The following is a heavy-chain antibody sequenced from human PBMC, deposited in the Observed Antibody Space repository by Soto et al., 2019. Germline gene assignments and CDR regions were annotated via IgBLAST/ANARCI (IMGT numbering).Heavy chain of an antibody. CDR3: AREMWTLNGPQNFFDY. Sequence: ASVTVSCQASGSTFTSFGITWVRQAPGQGLEWMGWISPNSGDTRYAQNLQGRVTMTTDKYTSTAYMELRSLTSDDTALYYCAREMWTLNGPQNFFDYWGQGALVTVSS. CDR1: GSTFTSFG. J-gene: IGHJ4*02. D-gene: IGHD2-21*01. CDR2: ISPNSGDT. V-gene: IGHV1-18*01.